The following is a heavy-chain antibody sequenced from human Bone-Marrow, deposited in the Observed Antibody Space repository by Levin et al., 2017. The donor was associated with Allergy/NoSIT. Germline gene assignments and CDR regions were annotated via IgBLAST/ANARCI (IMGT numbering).Heavy chain of an antibody. D-gene: IGHD5-18*01. V-gene: IGHV2-70*11. CDR3: AGRGYSYGYDY. CDR2: IDWDDDK. J-gene: IGHJ4*02. Sequence: SGPTLVKPTQTLTLTCTFSGFSLSTSGMCVSWIRQPPGTALEWLARIDWDDDKYYSTSLKTRLTISKATSKNQVVLTMTSMDPVDPATYDCAGRGYSYGYDYWGQGTLVTVSS. CDR1: GFSLSTSGMC.